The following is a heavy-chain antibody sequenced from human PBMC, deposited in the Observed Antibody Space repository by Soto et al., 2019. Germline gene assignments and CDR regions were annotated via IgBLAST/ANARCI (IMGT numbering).Heavy chain of an antibody. V-gene: IGHV4-31*03. D-gene: IGHD3-3*01. CDR2: SYYSGST. CDR1: GGSISRGGYY. J-gene: IGHJ6*01. Sequence: QVQLHESGPGLVKPSQTLSLTCTVSGGSISRGGYYWSWIRQHPGKGLEWIGYSYYSGSTYYNPSLKRRVTISVDTSKNQFSMKLCSVTAAETSVYYCARDQWSGDPGGDYYYGMDVWGQLTTFTV. CDR3: ARDQWSGDPGGDYYYGMDV.